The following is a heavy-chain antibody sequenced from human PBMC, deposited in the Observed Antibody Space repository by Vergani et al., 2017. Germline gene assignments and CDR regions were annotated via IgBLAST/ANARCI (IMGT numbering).Heavy chain of an antibody. CDR1: GDSISNGPYY. J-gene: IGHJ5*02. V-gene: IGHV4-61*02. Sequence: QVQLTESGPGVVRPSQTLSLTCSVSGDSISNGPYYWTWIRQPAGKGLEWLGRIHISGSTDYNPSLQSRVIISVDSSKHQFSLRLTSVTAADTAIYYCARGQTRAHYSSDSIWFDPWGPGTLVTVSS. D-gene: IGHD3-10*01. CDR3: ARGQTRAHYSSDSIWFDP. CDR2: IHISGST.